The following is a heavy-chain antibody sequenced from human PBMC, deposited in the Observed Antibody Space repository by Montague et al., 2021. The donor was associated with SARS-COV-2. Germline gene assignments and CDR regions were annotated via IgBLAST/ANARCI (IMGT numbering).Heavy chain of an antibody. CDR3: TRLPRGSGTRSYLDY. CDR2: MHDSGTA. J-gene: IGHJ4*02. D-gene: IGHD3-10*01. Sequence: SETLSLTCTVSDGSIRSYYWNWMRQTPGKGQERIGYMHDSGTANYNPSLRSRVTLMVDASRNQFSLELSSVTAADTAMYDCTRLPRGSGTRSYLDYWAQGTRVTVSS. CDR1: DGSIRSYY. V-gene: IGHV4-59*08.